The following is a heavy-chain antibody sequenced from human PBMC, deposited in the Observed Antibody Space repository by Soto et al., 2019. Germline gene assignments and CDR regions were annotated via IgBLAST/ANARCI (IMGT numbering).Heavy chain of an antibody. J-gene: IGHJ4*02. CDR2: IYPGDSDT. CDR1: GYSFTSYW. V-gene: IGHV5-51*01. Sequence: GESLKISCKGSGYSFTSYWIGWVRQMPGKGLEWMGIIYPGDSDTRYSPSFQGQVTISADKSISTAYLQWSSLKASDTAMYYCATPPKGDYYDSSGYYAYWGQGTLVTVSS. D-gene: IGHD3-22*01. CDR3: ATPPKGDYYDSSGYYAY.